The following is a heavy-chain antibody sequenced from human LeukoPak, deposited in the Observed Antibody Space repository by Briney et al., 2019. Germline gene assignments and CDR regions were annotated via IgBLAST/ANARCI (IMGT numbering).Heavy chain of an antibody. J-gene: IGHJ4*02. Sequence: PSQTLSLTCTVSGGSISSGGYYWSWIRQPPGKGLEWIGYIYHSGSTYYNPSLKSRVTISVDTSKNQFSLKLSSVTAADTAVYYCARGPRPQSPYIVAVPAANYYFDYWGQGTLVTVSS. CDR3: ARGPRPQSPYIVAVPAANYYFDY. CDR2: IYHSGST. CDR1: GGSISSGGYY. D-gene: IGHD2-2*01. V-gene: IGHV4-30-2*01.